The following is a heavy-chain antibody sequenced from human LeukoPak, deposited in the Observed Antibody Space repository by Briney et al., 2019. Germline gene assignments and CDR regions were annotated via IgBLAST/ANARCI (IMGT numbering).Heavy chain of an antibody. J-gene: IGHJ4*02. CDR1: GGSVSSGSYY. D-gene: IGHD2-2*02. Sequence: PSETLSLTCTVSGGSVSSGSYYWSWIRQPPGKGLEWIGYIYYSGSTNYNPSLKSRVTISVDTSKNQFSLKLSSVTAADTAVCYCAREAIYPDYWGQGTLVTVSS. CDR3: AREAIYPDY. CDR2: IYYSGST. V-gene: IGHV4-61*01.